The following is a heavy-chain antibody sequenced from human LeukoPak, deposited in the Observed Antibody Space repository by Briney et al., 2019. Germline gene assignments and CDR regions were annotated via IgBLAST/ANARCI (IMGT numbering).Heavy chain of an antibody. V-gene: IGHV1-69*13. D-gene: IGHD4-23*01. CDR2: IIPIFGKA. CDR3: ARGWLAESTVVTPYNY. CDR1: GGTFSSYA. J-gene: IGHJ4*02. Sequence: SVKVSCKASGGTFSSYAISWVRQAPGQGLEWMGGIIPIFGKANYAQKFQGRVTITAVESMSTAYMELSSLRSEDTAVYYCARGWLAESTVVTPYNYWGQETLVTVSS.